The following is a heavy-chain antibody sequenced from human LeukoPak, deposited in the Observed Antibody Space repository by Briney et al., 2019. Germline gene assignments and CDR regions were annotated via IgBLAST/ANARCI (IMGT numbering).Heavy chain of an antibody. CDR2: IKQDGSEK. Sequence: PGESLRLSCAASGFSFTTYWMSWVRQAPGKGLEWVANIKQDGSEKYYVDSVKGRFTISRDNAKNSLYLQMNSLRAEDTTVYYCARVLIGGIADYWGQGTLVTVSS. V-gene: IGHV3-7*01. D-gene: IGHD6-13*01. CDR1: GFSFTTYW. J-gene: IGHJ4*02. CDR3: ARVLIGGIADY.